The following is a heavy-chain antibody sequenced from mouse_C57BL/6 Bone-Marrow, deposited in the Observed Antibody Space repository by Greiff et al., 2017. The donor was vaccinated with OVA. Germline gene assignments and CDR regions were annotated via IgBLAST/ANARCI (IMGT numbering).Heavy chain of an antibody. J-gene: IGHJ1*03. CDR1: GYTFTDYY. V-gene: IGHV1-26*01. D-gene: IGHD3-3*01. Sequence: EVQVVESGPELVKPGASVKISCKASGYTFTDYYMNWVKQSHGKSLEWIGDINPNNGGTSYNQKFKGKATLTVDKSSSTAYMELRSLTSEDSAVYYCARSRPWYFDVWGKGTTVTVSS. CDR2: INPNNGGT. CDR3: ARSRPWYFDV.